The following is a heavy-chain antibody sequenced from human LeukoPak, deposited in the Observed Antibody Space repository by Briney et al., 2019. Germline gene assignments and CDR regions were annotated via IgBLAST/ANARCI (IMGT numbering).Heavy chain of an antibody. V-gene: IGHV5-51*01. Sequence: GESLKISCKGFGYSFTSHWIAWVRQMPGKGLEWMGIIYPGDSDTRYSPAFQGQVTIAADKSISTAYLQWSSLKASDTAMYYCARQAYSYDLYYFDYWGQGTLVTVSS. CDR2: IYPGDSDT. D-gene: IGHD5-18*01. CDR3: ARQAYSYDLYYFDY. CDR1: GYSFTSHW. J-gene: IGHJ4*02.